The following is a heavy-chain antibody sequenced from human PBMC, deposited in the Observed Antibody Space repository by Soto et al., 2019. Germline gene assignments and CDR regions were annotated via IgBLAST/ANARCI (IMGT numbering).Heavy chain of an antibody. CDR1: GFTFSSYA. J-gene: IGHJ6*02. CDR3: ARAQYYDFWSGYSPSYYYYGMDV. Sequence: PGGSLRLSCAASGFTFSSYAMHWVRQAPGKGLEWVAVISYDGSNKYYADSVKGRFTISRDNSKNTLYLQMNSLRAEDTAVYYCARAQYYDFWSGYSPSYYYYGMDVWGQGTTVTVSS. V-gene: IGHV3-30-3*01. D-gene: IGHD3-3*01. CDR2: ISYDGSNK.